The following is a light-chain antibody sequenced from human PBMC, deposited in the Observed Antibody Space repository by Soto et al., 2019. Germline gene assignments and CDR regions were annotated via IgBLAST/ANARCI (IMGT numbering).Light chain of an antibody. CDR3: EQRSNWLT. J-gene: IGKJ4*01. CDR2: DAS. CDR1: QSVSSY. V-gene: IGKV3-11*01. Sequence: EIVLTQSPATLSLSPGERATLSCRASQSVSSYLAWNQQKPGQAPRLLFYDASNRATGIPAGFSGSGSGTDFTLTISSLEPEDFAVYYCEQRSNWLTFGGGTKVEIK.